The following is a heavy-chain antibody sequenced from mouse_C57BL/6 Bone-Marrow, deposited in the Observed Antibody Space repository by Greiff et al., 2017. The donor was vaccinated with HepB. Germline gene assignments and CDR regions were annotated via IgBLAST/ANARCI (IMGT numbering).Heavy chain of an antibody. CDR2: IDPANGNT. Sequence: EVMLVESVAELVRPGASVKLSCTASGFNIKNTYMHWVKQRPEQGLEWIGRIDPANGNTKYAPKFQGKATITADTSSNTAYLQLSSLTSEDTAIYYCARRRATVVAYYAMDYWGQGTSVTVSS. V-gene: IGHV14-3*01. CDR1: GFNIKNTY. CDR3: ARRRATVVAYYAMDY. D-gene: IGHD1-1*01. J-gene: IGHJ4*01.